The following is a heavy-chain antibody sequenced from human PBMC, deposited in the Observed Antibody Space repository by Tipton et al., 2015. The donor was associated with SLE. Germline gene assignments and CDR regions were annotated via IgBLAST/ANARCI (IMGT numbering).Heavy chain of an antibody. CDR1: GFTFSDYY. J-gene: IGHJ2*01. D-gene: IGHD6-13*01. Sequence: QLVQSGGGLVKPGGSLRLSCAASGFTFSDYYMSWIRQAPGKGLEWVSAISGSGGSAYYADSVKGRFTISRDNSKNTLYLQMNSLRAEDTAVYYCAKEGAAANWYFDLWGRGTLVTVSS. V-gene: IGHV3-23*04. CDR2: ISGSGGSA. CDR3: AKEGAAANWYFDL.